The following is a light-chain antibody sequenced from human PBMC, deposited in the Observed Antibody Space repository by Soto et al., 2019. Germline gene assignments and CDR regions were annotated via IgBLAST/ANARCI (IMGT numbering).Light chain of an antibody. CDR1: QSVSSN. V-gene: IGKV3-15*01. Sequence: IVMTQSPATLSVSPWERATLSCRASQSVSSNLAWYQQKPGQAPRLLIYGASTRATGIPARFSGSGSGTEFTLTISSLQSEDFAVYYCQQRSNWPPVFGGGTKVDIK. CDR3: QQRSNWPPV. CDR2: GAS. J-gene: IGKJ4*01.